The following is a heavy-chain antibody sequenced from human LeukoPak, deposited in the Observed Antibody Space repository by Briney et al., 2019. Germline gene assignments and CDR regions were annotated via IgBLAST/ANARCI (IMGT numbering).Heavy chain of an antibody. Sequence: PSETLSLTCTVSGGSISSYYWSWIRQPAGKGLEWIGRIYTTGSTNYNPSLNSRVTMSVDTSKNHLSLNLSSVTAADTAVYYCAREPTSGREPTSGRPLDYWGQGTLVTVSS. J-gene: IGHJ4*02. V-gene: IGHV4-4*07. D-gene: IGHD5-12*01. CDR3: AREPTSGREPTSGRPLDY. CDR2: IYTTGST. CDR1: GGSISSYY.